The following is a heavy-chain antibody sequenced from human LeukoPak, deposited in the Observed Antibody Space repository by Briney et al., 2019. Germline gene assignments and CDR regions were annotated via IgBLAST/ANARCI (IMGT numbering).Heavy chain of an antibody. CDR3: ARRKVEAEIDY. CDR1: GGSITDTSYF. V-gene: IGHV4-39*01. Sequence: SETLSLTCTVSGGSITDTSYFWGWIRQPPWKGLEWIGSIYYRGNTYYSPSLKSRVTLFVDTSKNQFSLKLSSVTAADTAIYYCARRKVEAEIDYWGQGTLVSVSS. J-gene: IGHJ4*02. CDR2: IYYRGNT. D-gene: IGHD2-15*01.